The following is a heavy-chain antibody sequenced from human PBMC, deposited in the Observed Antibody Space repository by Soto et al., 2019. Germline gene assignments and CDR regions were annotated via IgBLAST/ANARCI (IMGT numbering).Heavy chain of an antibody. CDR3: ASNSYGYTFHDY. CDR2: IYYTGST. V-gene: IGHV4-59*08. J-gene: IGHJ4*02. CDR1: GASLNDYH. D-gene: IGHD5-18*01. Sequence: PSVTLSLPCTVSGASLNDYHWGCIRQSPGKGLEWIGYIYYTGSTNYNPSLKSRVTISIDTSKNEFYLGLSSVTAADTAVYYCASNSYGYTFHDYWGQGTLVTVSS.